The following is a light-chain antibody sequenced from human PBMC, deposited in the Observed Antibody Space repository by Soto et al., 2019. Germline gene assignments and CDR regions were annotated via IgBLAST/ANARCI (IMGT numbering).Light chain of an antibody. CDR3: CFFGGNSYV. J-gene: IGLJ1*01. V-gene: IGLV2-14*01. CDR2: ELT. CDR1: SSDVAIYNH. Sequence: QSALTQPASVSGSRGQSITISCTGTSSDVAIYNHVSWYHHHPGKAPKLIIYELTNRPSGVPDRFSGSRSGSTASLTISGLLAEDNADYYCCFFGGNSYVFGTGTKLTVL.